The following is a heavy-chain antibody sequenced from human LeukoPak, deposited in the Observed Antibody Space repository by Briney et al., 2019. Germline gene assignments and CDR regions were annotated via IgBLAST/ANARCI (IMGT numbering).Heavy chain of an antibody. CDR3: ARFAAGGYYYYYMDV. D-gene: IGHD3-10*01. CDR2: IGTSTTTI. J-gene: IGHJ6*03. V-gene: IGHV3-48*01. Sequence: GGSLRLSCAASGFTFSSYTMNWVRQPPGKGLEWVSNIGTSTTTIYYADSVKGRFTISRDNAKNSLYLQMNSLRADDTAVYYCARFAAGGYYYYYMDVWGKGTTVTVSS. CDR1: GFTFSSYT.